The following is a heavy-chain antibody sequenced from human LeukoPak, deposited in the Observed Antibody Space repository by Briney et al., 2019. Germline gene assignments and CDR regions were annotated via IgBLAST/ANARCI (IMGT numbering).Heavy chain of an antibody. CDR1: GGSISSGDYY. Sequence: PSETLSLTCTVSGGSISSGDYYWSWIRQPPGKGLEWIGYIYYSGSTYYNPSLKSRVTISVDTSKNQFSLKLSSVTAADTAVYYCARAPDIVGTMSHFDYWGQGTLVTVSS. CDR3: ARAPDIVGTMSHFDY. V-gene: IGHV4-30-4*01. D-gene: IGHD5-12*01. CDR2: IYYSGST. J-gene: IGHJ4*02.